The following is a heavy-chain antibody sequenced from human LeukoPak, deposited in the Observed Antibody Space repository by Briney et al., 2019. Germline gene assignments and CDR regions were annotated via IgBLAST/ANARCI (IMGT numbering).Heavy chain of an antibody. Sequence: ASVKVSCKASGGTFSSYAISWVRQAPGQGLEWMGRIIPIFGTATYAQKFQGRVTITADKSTRTAYMELSSLRSEDTAIYYCAADMAPTDPYKWFDPWGQGTQVTVSS. V-gene: IGHV1-69*06. J-gene: IGHJ5*02. CDR2: IIPIFGTA. CDR3: AADMAPTDPYKWFDP. D-gene: IGHD1-1*01. CDR1: GGTFSSYA.